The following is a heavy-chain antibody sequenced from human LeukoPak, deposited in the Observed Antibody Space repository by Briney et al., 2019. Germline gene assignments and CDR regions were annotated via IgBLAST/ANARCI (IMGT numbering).Heavy chain of an antibody. J-gene: IGHJ6*02. V-gene: IGHV3-23*01. Sequence: GGSLRLSCAASGFTFSSDAMSWVRQAPGKGLEWVSAISGSGGSTYYADSVKGRFTISRDNSKNTLYLQMNSLRAEDRAVYYCAKEDYCSSTSCYNAGYYYYYGMDVWGQGTTVTVSS. D-gene: IGHD2-2*02. CDR2: ISGSGGST. CDR1: GFTFSSDA. CDR3: AKEDYCSSTSCYNAGYYYYYGMDV.